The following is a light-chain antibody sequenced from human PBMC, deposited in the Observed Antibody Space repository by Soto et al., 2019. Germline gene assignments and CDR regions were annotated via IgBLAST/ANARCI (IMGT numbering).Light chain of an antibody. J-gene: IGKJ3*01. CDR2: AAS. Sequence: DIQMTQSPSSLSASVGDRLTITCRASQNISIYLNWYQQKPGKAPNLLIYAASSLQSGVPSRFSGSGSGTHFTFTISSLQPEDTATYYCQQYDILPLTFGPGTKVEI. CDR3: QQYDILPLT. V-gene: IGKV1-33*01. CDR1: QNISIY.